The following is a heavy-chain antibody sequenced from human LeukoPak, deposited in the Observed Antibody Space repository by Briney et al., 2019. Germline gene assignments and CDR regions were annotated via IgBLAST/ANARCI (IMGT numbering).Heavy chain of an antibody. D-gene: IGHD2-2*01. CDR2: FDPEDGET. CDR1: GYTLTELS. CDR3: ATDPPAMDDDAFDI. J-gene: IGHJ3*02. V-gene: IGHV1-24*01. Sequence: ASVKVSCKVSGYTLTELSMHWVRQAPGEGLEWMGGFDPEDGETIYAQKFQGRVTMTEDTSTDTAYMELSSLRSEDTAVYYCATDPPAMDDDAFDIWGQGTMVTVSS.